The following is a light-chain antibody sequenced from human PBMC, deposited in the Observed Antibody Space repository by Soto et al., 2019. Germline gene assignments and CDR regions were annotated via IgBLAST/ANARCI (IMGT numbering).Light chain of an antibody. V-gene: IGKV3-20*01. Sequence: EIVLTQSPGTLSLSPGEGATLSCRASQSVSGHYLAWYQSKLGQAPRLVIHGASNRATGIPDRFSGSGSGTEFTLTIGRLEPEDFEVDYCQQYLITPWTFGQGTQVDIK. J-gene: IGKJ1*01. CDR2: GAS. CDR1: QSVSGHY. CDR3: QQYLITPWT.